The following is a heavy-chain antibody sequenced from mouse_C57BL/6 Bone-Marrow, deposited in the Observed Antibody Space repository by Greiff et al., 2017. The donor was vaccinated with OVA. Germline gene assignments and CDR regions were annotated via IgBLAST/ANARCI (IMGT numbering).Heavy chain of an antibody. V-gene: IGHV2-2*01. Sequence: VKLQESGPGLVQPSQSLSITCTVSGFSLTSYGVHWVRQSPGKGLEWLGVIWSGGSTDYNAAFISRLSISKDNSKSQVFFKMNSLQADDTAIYYCASITTVVFDYWGQGTTLTVSS. CDR1: GFSLTSYG. CDR3: ASITTVVFDY. CDR2: IWSGGST. J-gene: IGHJ2*01. D-gene: IGHD1-1*01.